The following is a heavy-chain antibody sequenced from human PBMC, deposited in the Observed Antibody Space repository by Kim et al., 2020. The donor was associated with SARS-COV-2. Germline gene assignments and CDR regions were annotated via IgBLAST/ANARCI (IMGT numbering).Heavy chain of an antibody. CDR1: GFTFSSYS. D-gene: IGHD2-2*02. J-gene: IGHJ6*03. Sequence: GGSLRLSCAASGFTFSSYSMNWVRQAPGKGLEWVSSISSSSSYIYYADSVKGRFTISRDNAKNSLYLQMNSLRAEDTAVYYCAREGPAAILGEYSDYYYYMDVWGKGTTVTVSS. CDR2: ISSSSSYI. V-gene: IGHV3-21*01. CDR3: AREGPAAILGEYSDYYYYMDV.